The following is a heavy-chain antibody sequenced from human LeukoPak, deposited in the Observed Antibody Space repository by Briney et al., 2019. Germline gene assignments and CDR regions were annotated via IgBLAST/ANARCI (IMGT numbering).Heavy chain of an antibody. V-gene: IGHV4-39*07. CDR2: IYYSGST. J-gene: IGHJ4*02. CDR3: ARVGYSASGNYYNERGALDY. D-gene: IGHD3-10*01. CDR1: GGSISSSSYY. Sequence: SETLSLTCTVSGGSISSSSYYWGWIRQPPGKGLEWIGSIYYSGSTYYNPSLKSRVTISVDTSKNQFSLKLSSVTAADTAVYYCARVGYSASGNYYNERGALDYWGQGTLVTVSS.